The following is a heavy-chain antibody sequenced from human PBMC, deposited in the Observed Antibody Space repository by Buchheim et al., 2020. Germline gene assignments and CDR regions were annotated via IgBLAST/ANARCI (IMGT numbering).Heavy chain of an antibody. D-gene: IGHD5-24*01. J-gene: IGHJ6*02. CDR2: INHSGST. V-gene: IGHV4-34*01. Sequence: QVQLQQWGAGLLKPSETLSLTCAVYGGSFSGYYWSWIRQPPGKGLEWIGEINHSGSTNYNPSLKSRVTISVDTSKNQFSLKLSSVTAADTAVYYCARVLRDGYNYGYYYGMDVWGQGTT. CDR3: ARVLRDGYNYGYYYGMDV. CDR1: GGSFSGYY.